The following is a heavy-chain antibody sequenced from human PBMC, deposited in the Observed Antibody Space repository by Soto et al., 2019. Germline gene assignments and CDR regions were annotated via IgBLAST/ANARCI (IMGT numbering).Heavy chain of an antibody. CDR3: ASSYYYDSSGYSARWDY. J-gene: IGHJ4*02. Sequence: SVKVSCKASGGTFSGYAISWVRQAPGQGLEWMGGIIPIFGTANYAQKFQGRVTITADESTSTAYMELSSLRSEDTAVYYCASSYYYDSSGYSARWDYWGQGTLVTVS. CDR2: IIPIFGTA. D-gene: IGHD3-22*01. V-gene: IGHV1-69*13. CDR1: GGTFSGYA.